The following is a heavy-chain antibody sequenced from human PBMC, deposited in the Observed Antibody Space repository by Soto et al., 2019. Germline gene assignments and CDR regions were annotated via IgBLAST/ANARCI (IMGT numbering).Heavy chain of an antibody. J-gene: IGHJ4*02. D-gene: IGHD3-3*01. CDR1: GFIFSQYV. CDR3: AREVFGSFYFCSGYYVH. CDR2: ISYDATNQ. V-gene: IGHV3-30-3*01. Sequence: QVQLVESGGGVVQPGRSLRLSCTASGFIFSQYVMHWVRQAPGKGLEWVAIISYDATNQYYADSVRGRFTISRYNSNNTVYLQMNRLSAEYTAVYYCAREVFGSFYFCSGYYVHRGQGTVVTVSS.